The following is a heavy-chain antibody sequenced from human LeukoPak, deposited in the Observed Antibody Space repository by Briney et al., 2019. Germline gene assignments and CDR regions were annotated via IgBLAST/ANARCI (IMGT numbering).Heavy chain of an antibody. J-gene: IGHJ6*02. D-gene: IGHD3-9*01. Sequence: SVKVSCKPPGDTLSISAIIWVRQAPGQGLEWMGGIIPIFGTANYAQKFQGRVTITADESTSTAYMELSSLRSEATAVYYCAGSSGDYAVLYGYCEDPYCYGMVCWGQGTTVTVSS. V-gene: IGHV1-69*13. CDR2: IIPIFGTA. CDR1: GDTLSISA. CDR3: AGSSGDYAVLYGYCEDPYCYGMVC.